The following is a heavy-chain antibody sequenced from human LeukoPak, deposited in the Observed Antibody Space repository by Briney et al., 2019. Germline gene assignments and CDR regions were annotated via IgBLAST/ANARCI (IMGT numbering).Heavy chain of an antibody. V-gene: IGHV4-34*01. J-gene: IGHJ3*02. CDR3: ARVHYDFWSGYPTYAFDI. D-gene: IGHD3-3*01. CDR2: INHSGST. Sequence: PSETLSLTCAVYGGSFSGYYWSWIRQPPGKGLEWIGEINHSGSTNYNPSLKGRVTISVDTSKNQFSLKLSSVTAADTAVYYCARVHYDFWSGYPTYAFDIWGQGTMVTVSS. CDR1: GGSFSGYY.